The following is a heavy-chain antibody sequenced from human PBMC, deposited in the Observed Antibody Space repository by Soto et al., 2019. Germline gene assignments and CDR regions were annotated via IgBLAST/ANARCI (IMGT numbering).Heavy chain of an antibody. CDR3: ATRRGIQLWSGPFDY. V-gene: IGHV4-34*01. Sequence: PSETLSLTCAVYGGSFSGYYWSWIRQPPGKGLEWIGEINHSGSTNYNPSLKSRVTISVDTSKNQFSLKLSSVTAADTAVYYCATRRGIQLWSGPFDYWGQGTLVTVSS. CDR1: GGSFSGYY. D-gene: IGHD5-18*01. J-gene: IGHJ4*02. CDR2: INHSGST.